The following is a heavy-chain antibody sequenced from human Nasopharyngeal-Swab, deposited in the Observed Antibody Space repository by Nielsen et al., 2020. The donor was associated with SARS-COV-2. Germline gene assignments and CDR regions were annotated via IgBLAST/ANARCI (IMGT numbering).Heavy chain of an antibody. V-gene: IGHV5-10-1*01. CDR1: GYSFTSYW. CDR3: ASSSTTKADINYGDYFGSPQYYYGMDV. CDR2: LDPSDSYT. J-gene: IGHJ6*02. Sequence: GGSLRLSCKGSGYSFTSYWISWVRQLPGKGLEWMGRLDPSDSYTNYSPSFQGHVTISADKSISTAYLQWSSLKASDTAMYYCASSSTTKADINYGDYFGSPQYYYGMDVWGQGTTVTVSS. D-gene: IGHD4-17*01.